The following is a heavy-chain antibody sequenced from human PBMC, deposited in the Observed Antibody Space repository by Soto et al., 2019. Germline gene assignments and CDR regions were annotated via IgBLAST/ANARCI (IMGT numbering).Heavy chain of an antibody. CDR3: ARSRNSAVADSFDF. D-gene: IGHD3-10*01. J-gene: IGHJ4*02. V-gene: IGHV3-23*01. CDR1: GFTFSDSA. CDR2: ISGSGGGGTT. Sequence: EVQLLESGGGLAQPGGSLRLSCAASGFTFSDSAMSWVRQAPGKGLEWVSGISGSGGGGTTYYADSVKGRFTISRDNSKNTLYLQMNSLRDEDTAVYYCARSRNSAVADSFDFWGQGTLVTVSS.